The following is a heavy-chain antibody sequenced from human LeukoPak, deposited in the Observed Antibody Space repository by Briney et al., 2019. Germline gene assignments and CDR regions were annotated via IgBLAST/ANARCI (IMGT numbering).Heavy chain of an antibody. CDR3: ASAWSVDY. V-gene: IGHV3-23*01. CDR1: GFTFSSYA. CDR2: ISGRGGST. J-gene: IGHJ4*02. Sequence: PGGSLRLSCAASGFTFSSYAMSWVRQAPGKGLEWVSAISGRGGSTYYADSVKGRFTISRDNSNNPLYLQMTSLRAEDTAVYSCASAWSVDYWGQGTLVTVSS. D-gene: IGHD1-1*01.